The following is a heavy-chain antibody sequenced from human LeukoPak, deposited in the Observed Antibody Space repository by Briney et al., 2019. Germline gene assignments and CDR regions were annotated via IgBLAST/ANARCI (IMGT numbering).Heavy chain of an antibody. J-gene: IGHJ4*02. CDR1: GFTFRSFY. V-gene: IGHV4-34*01. CDR3: ARDLPGYSSGWYSLVGPANQFDY. CDR2: INHSGST. D-gene: IGHD6-19*01. Sequence: PGGSLRLSCAASGFTFRSFYMSWVRQAPGKGLEWIGEINHSGSTNYNPSLKSRVTISVDTSKNQFSLKLSSVTAADTAVYYCARDLPGYSSGWYSLVGPANQFDYWGQGTLVTVSS.